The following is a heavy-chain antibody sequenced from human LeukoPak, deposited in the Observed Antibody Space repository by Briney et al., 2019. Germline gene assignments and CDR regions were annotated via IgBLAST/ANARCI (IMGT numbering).Heavy chain of an antibody. CDR3: VRDRAATQDWVEFDP. V-gene: IGHV3-53*05. D-gene: IGHD2-15*01. CDR1: GFSASDYY. Sequence: GGSLILSCAVSGFSASDYYMNWVRQAPGMGLEWVSLIRGNGKTFYADSAKGRFIISRDDSKNTVYLQMRVEDTALYFCVRDRAATQDWVEFDPWGQGTLVTVSS. CDR2: IRGNGKT. J-gene: IGHJ5*02.